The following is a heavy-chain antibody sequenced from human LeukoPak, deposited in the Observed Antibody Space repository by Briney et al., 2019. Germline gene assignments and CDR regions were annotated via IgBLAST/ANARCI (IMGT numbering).Heavy chain of an antibody. CDR1: GFTFGDYG. J-gene: IGHJ4*02. D-gene: IGHD3-3*01. V-gene: IGHV3-23*01. Sequence: GGSLRLSCTTSGFTFGDYGMNWVRQAPGKGLEWVSTISVGAEYIFYADSVKGRFTISRDDSNNALYLQMHSLRAEDTALYYCASGPPFLKYFEYWGQGTLVTVSS. CDR2: ISVGAEYI. CDR3: ASGPPFLKYFEY.